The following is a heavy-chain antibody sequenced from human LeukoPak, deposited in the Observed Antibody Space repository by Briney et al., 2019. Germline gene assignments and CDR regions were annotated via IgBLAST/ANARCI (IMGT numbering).Heavy chain of an antibody. Sequence: ASVKVSCKASGYTFTSYGISWVRQAPGQGLEWMGWISAYNGNTNYAQKPQGRVTMTTDTSTSTAYMELRSLRSDDTAVYYCARDSGITGTNWFDPWGQGTLVTVSS. CDR3: ARDSGITGTNWFDP. J-gene: IGHJ5*02. D-gene: IGHD1-7*01. V-gene: IGHV1-18*01. CDR1: GYTFTSYG. CDR2: ISAYNGNT.